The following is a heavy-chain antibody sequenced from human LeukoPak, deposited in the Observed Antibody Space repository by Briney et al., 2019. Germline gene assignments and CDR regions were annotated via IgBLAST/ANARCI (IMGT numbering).Heavy chain of an antibody. V-gene: IGHV1-46*01. CDR3: ARGSNYYYDSSADYPRY. J-gene: IGHJ4*02. D-gene: IGHD3-22*01. CDR1: GYTFTTYY. CDR2: INPSGGTT. Sequence: ASVKVSCKTSGYTFTTYYIHWVRQAPGQRLEWMGIINPSGGTTTYAQKFQGRVSMTRDTSTSTVYMELNTLRSEDTAVYYCARGSNYYYDSSADYPRYWGQGTLVTVSS.